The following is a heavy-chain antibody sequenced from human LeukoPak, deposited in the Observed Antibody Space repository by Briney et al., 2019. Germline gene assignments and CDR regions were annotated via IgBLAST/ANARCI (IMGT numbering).Heavy chain of an antibody. J-gene: IGHJ6*02. Sequence: SETLSLTCAVYGGSFSGYYWSWIRQPPGKGLEWIGEINHSGSTNYNPSLKSRVTISVDTSKNQSSLKLSSVTAADTAVYYCARVRLHCSSTSCSYYYYYGMDVWGQGTTVTVSS. CDR3: ARVRLHCSSTSCSYYYYYGMDV. CDR1: GGSFSGYY. V-gene: IGHV4-34*01. CDR2: INHSGST. D-gene: IGHD2-2*01.